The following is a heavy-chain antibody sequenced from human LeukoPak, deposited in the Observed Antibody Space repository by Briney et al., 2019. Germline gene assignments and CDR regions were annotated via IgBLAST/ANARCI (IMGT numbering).Heavy chain of an antibody. J-gene: IGHJ3*02. Sequence: GGSLEPSLAASESTFVSYSRTGARRPPGRGRGWVSSIGSSSSTIYYADSVKGRFTISRDNAKNSLYLQMNSLRAEDTAVYYCAREGRYGSGSYLRGAFDIWGQGTMVTVSS. D-gene: IGHD3-10*01. CDR1: ESTFVSYS. CDR2: IGSSSSTI. CDR3: AREGRYGSGSYLRGAFDI. V-gene: IGHV3-48*01.